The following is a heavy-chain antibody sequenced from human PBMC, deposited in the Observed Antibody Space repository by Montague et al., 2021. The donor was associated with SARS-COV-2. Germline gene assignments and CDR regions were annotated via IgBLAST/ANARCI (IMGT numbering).Heavy chain of an antibody. CDR3: ARAGTITMIVVVIDAFDI. CDR2: IYYSGGT. CDR1: GGSISSGGYY. D-gene: IGHD3-22*01. J-gene: IGHJ3*02. V-gene: IGHV4-31*03. Sequence: TLSLTCTVSGGSISSGGYYWSWIRQHPGKGLEWIGYIYYSGGTYYNPSLKSRVTISVDTSKNQFSLKLSSVTAADTAVYYCARAGTITMIVVVIDAFDIWGQGTMVTVSS.